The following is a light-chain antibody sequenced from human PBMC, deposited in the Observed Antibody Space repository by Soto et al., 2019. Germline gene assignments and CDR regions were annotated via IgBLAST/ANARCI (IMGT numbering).Light chain of an antibody. CDR2: DAS. J-gene: IGKJ5*01. CDR3: QQRRNWPPGIT. V-gene: IGKV3-11*01. Sequence: EIVMTQSPATLSVSPGERATLSCRASQSVSSNLAWYQQKPGQAPRLLIYDASNRATGIPARFSGSGSGTDFTLTISSLEPEDFAVYYCQQRRNWPPGITIGQGTRLEIK. CDR1: QSVSSN.